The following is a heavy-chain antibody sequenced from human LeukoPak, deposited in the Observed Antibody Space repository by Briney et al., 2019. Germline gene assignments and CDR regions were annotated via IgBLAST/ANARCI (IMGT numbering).Heavy chain of an antibody. Sequence: IGYIYYSGSTYYNPSLKSRVTISVDTSKNQFSLKLSSVTAADTAVYYCARDRDGYSYFDYWGQGTLVTVSS. D-gene: IGHD5-24*01. CDR2: IYYSGST. V-gene: IGHV4-31*02. CDR3: ARDRDGYSYFDY. J-gene: IGHJ4*02.